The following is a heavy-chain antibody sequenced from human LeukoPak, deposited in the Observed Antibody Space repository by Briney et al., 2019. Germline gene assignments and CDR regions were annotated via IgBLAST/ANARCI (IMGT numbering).Heavy chain of an antibody. Sequence: PGRSLRLSCAASGFTFSTYGMHWVRQAPGKGLEWVAVISYDGSNEYYADSVKGRFTISRDNSKNTLYLQMSSLRAEDTAVYYCAKEFNRGLPDYWGQGTLVTVP. J-gene: IGHJ4*02. CDR2: ISYDGSNE. D-gene: IGHD2-21*01. V-gene: IGHV3-30*18. CDR3: AKEFNRGLPDY. CDR1: GFTFSTYG.